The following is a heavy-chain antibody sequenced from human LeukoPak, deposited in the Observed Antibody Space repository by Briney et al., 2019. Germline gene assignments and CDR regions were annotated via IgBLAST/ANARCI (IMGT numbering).Heavy chain of an antibody. CDR2: INPSGGST. CDR1: GYTFTSYY. J-gene: IGHJ4*02. CDR3: ARELRDYYDSSGSNGDY. V-gene: IGHV1-46*01. D-gene: IGHD3-22*01. Sequence: ASVTVSCKASGYTFTSYYMHWVRQAPGQGLEWMGIINPSGGSTSYAQKVQGRVTMTRDMSTSTVYMELRSLSSEDTAVYYCARELRDYYDSSGSNGDYWGRGTLVAVSS.